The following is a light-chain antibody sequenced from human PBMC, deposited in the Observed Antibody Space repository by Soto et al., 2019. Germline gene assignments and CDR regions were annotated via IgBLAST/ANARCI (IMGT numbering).Light chain of an antibody. J-gene: IGLJ1*01. CDR3: SSYTSSSSYGV. CDR2: DVS. V-gene: IGLV2-14*01. CDR1: SSDVGGYNY. Sequence: QSALTQPASASGSPGQSITISCTGTSSDVGGYNYVSWYQQHPGKAPKLMIYDVSNRPSGVSNRFSGSKSGNPASLTISGLQAEDEADYYCSSYTSSSSYGVFGTGTKVTVL.